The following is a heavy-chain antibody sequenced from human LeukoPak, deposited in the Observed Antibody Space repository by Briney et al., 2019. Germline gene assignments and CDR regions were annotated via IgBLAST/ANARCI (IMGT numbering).Heavy chain of an antibody. Sequence: SETLSLTCAVYGGSFSGYYWSWIRQPPGKGLEWIGEINHSGSTNYNPSLKSRVTISVDTSKNQFSLKLSSVTAADTAVYYCARGPYDYVWGRKTGDGYWGQGTLVTVSS. J-gene: IGHJ4*02. V-gene: IGHV4-34*01. D-gene: IGHD3-16*01. CDR3: ARGPYDYVWGRKTGDGY. CDR1: GGSFSGYY. CDR2: INHSGST.